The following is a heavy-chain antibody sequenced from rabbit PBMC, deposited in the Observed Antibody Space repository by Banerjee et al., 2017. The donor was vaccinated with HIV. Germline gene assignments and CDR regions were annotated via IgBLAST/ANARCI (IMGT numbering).Heavy chain of an antibody. CDR2: IDAGSSGFT. CDR1: GVSFSGSYY. CDR3: ARDTSSSFSSYGMDL. Sequence: QALEESGGDLVMPGAALTLTCTDSGVSFSGSYYVCWGRQAPGKGLEWIACIDAGSSGFTDFASWAKGRCTISKTSSTTVTLQMTILTAADTATYFCARDTSSSFSSYGMDLWGPGTLVTVS. J-gene: IGHJ6*01. D-gene: IGHD1-1*01. V-gene: IGHV1S40*01.